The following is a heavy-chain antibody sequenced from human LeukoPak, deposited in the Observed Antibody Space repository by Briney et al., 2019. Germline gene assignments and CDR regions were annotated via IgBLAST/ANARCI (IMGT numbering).Heavy chain of an antibody. J-gene: IGHJ4*02. V-gene: IGHV1-69*04. Sequence: SVKVSCKASGGTFSTYSIRWVRQAPGQGLEWMGRIIPVVGVINYAQTFQGRVTISADKATNTAYMELTNLTSDDTAIYYCARVLYWGQGTLVTVSS. CDR3: ARVLY. CDR1: GGTFSTYS. CDR2: IIPVVGVI.